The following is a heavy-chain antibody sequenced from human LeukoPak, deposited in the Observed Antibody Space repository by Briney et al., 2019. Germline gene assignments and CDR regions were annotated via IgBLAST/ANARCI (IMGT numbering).Heavy chain of an antibody. V-gene: IGHV3-30*01. D-gene: IGHD1-1*01. J-gene: IGHJ4*02. CDR1: GFSLGFYA. CDR3: ATQNWNLVF. CDR2: ILNDRSTQ. Sequence: GGSLRLSCVASGFSLGFYAMYWVRQSPGKGLEWVAIILNDRSTQYHADSVKGRFTLSRDSSKNTLYLQMNSLRTEDTAVYYCATQNWNLVFWGQGTLVTVSS.